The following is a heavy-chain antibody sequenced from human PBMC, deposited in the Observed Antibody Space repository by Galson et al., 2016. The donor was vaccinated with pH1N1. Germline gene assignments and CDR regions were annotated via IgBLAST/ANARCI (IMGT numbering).Heavy chain of an antibody. CDR1: GYSFSSYA. D-gene: IGHD2-2*01. Sequence: SVKVSCKASGYSFSSYAINWVRQAPGQGLEWVGWISTNTGNPTYAQGFTGRFVFSLDTSVGAAYLQISGLKAEDTAVYYCVRDGIIDCHGSSCFDYWGQGTLVTVSS. CDR3: VRDGIIDCHGSSCFDY. CDR2: ISTNTGNP. J-gene: IGHJ4*01. V-gene: IGHV7-4-1*02.